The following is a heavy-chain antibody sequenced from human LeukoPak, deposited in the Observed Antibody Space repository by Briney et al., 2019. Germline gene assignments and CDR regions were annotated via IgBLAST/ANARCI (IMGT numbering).Heavy chain of an antibody. J-gene: IGHJ4*02. Sequence: GGSLRLSCAASGFTFSDYAMHWVRQAPGKGLEWVALISYDGSNEYYADSVKGRFTISRDNSKNTLYLQMNSLRAEDTAVYYCAKMYSSSWYYFDYWGQGTLVTVSS. CDR2: ISYDGSNE. D-gene: IGHD6-13*01. CDR3: AKMYSSSWYYFDY. CDR1: GFTFSDYA. V-gene: IGHV3-30*04.